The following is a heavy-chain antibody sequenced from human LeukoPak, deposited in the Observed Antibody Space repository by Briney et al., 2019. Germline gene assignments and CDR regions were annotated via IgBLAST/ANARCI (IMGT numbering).Heavy chain of an antibody. J-gene: IGHJ5*02. CDR2: ISGGGAAT. CDR1: RFTFSSYA. CDR3: ARLPAAINGYFDP. V-gene: IGHV3-23*01. D-gene: IGHD2-2*01. Sequence: AGSLRLSCAASRFTFSSYAMSWVRQAPGKGLEWVSAISGGGAATYYADSVKGRFTISRDNSKNTLYLQMYSLRAEDTAVYYCARLPAAINGYFDPWGQGTLVTVSS.